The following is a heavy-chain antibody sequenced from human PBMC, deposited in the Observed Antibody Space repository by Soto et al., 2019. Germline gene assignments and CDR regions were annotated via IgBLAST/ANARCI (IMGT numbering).Heavy chain of an antibody. Sequence: QVQLVESGGGVVQPGRSLRLSCAASGSTFSSYAMHWVRQAPGKGLEWVAVISYDGSNKYYADSVKGRFTISRDNSKNTRYLQMNSLRAEDTAVYYCARGLEYSSSSGSDYWGQGTLVTVSS. CDR3: ARGLEYSSSSGSDY. J-gene: IGHJ4*02. CDR2: ISYDGSNK. D-gene: IGHD6-6*01. CDR1: GSTFSSYA. V-gene: IGHV3-30-3*01.